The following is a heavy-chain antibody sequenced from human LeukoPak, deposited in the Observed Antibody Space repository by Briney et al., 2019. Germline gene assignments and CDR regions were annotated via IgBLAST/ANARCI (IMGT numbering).Heavy chain of an antibody. D-gene: IGHD3-10*01. CDR3: AKDRRFTMVRGVHFDH. Sequence: GGSLRLSCAVSGFTFTSYGMSWVRQAPGEGLEWVSGISGSGSSTYYADSVKGRFTISRDNSKNTLYLDMNSLRAEDTAIYYCAKDRRFTMVRGVHFDHWGQGTLVTVSS. CDR1: GFTFTSYG. V-gene: IGHV3-23*01. CDR2: ISGSGSST. J-gene: IGHJ4*02.